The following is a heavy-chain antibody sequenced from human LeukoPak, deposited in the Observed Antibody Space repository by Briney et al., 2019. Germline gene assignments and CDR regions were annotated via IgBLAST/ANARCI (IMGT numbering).Heavy chain of an antibody. J-gene: IGHJ4*02. CDR1: GYTFTSYG. CDR3: ARRVVGATDLFDY. V-gene: IGHV1-18*01. CDR2: ISAYNGNT. Sequence: AXVKVSCKASGYTFTSYGISWVRQAPGQGLEWMGWISAYNGNTNYAQKLQGRVTMTTETSTTTAYMELRSLRSDHTAVYYCARRVVGATDLFDYWGQGTLVTVSS. D-gene: IGHD1-26*01.